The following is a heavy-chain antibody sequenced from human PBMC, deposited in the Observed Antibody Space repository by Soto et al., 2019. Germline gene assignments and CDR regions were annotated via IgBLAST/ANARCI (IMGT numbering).Heavy chain of an antibody. CDR2: INHSGST. V-gene: IGHV4-34*01. CDR3: IAAAGRKFDY. D-gene: IGHD6-13*01. J-gene: IGHJ4*02. Sequence: SETLSLTCAVYGGSFSGYYWSWIRQPPGKGLEWIGEINHSGSTNYNPSLKSRVTISVDTSKNQFSLKLSFVTAADTAVYYCIAAAGRKFDYWGQGTLVTVSS. CDR1: GGSFSGYY.